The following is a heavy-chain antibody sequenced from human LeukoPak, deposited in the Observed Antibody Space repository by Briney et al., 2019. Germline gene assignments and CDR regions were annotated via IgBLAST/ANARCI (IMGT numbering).Heavy chain of an antibody. CDR3: ARAPSGCGGTCAFDY. CDR1: GGSISGSW. J-gene: IGHJ4*02. CDR2: LHADGDT. D-gene: IGHD2-15*01. Sequence: SETLSLNCTVSGGSISGSWWSWIRQPAGKGLEWIGRLHADGDTNYNPSLKSRNTMSLDAPGNQFSLKLTAVTAADTAVYFCARAPSGCGGTCAFDYWGQGILVTVSS. V-gene: IGHV4-4*07.